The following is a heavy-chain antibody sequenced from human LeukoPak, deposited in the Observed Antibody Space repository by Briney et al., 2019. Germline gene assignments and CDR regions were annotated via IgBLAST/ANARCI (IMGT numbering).Heavy chain of an antibody. CDR2: IIPIFGTA. Sequence: SVKVSCKASGGTSSSYAISWVRQAPGQGLEWMGGIIPIFGTANYAQKFQGRVTITADESTSTAYMELSSLRSEDTAVYYCATPGKIVATTGAEYFQHWGQGTLVTVSS. CDR1: GGTSSSYA. CDR3: ATPGKIVATTGAEYFQH. V-gene: IGHV1-69*13. D-gene: IGHD5-12*01. J-gene: IGHJ1*01.